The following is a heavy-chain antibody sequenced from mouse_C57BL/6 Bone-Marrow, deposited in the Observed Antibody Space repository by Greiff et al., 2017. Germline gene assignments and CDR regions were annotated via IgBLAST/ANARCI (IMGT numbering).Heavy chain of an antibody. CDR1: GFNIKDDY. CDR3: TTPTGTGTWFAY. D-gene: IGHD4-1*01. J-gene: IGHJ3*01. CDR2: IDPENGDT. V-gene: IGHV14-4*01. Sequence: VQLQQSGAELVRPGASVKLSCTASGFNIKDDYMHWVKQRPEQGLEWIGWIDPENGDTEYASKFQGKATITADTSSNTAYLQLSSLTSEDTAVYYCTTPTGTGTWFAYWGQGTLVTVSA.